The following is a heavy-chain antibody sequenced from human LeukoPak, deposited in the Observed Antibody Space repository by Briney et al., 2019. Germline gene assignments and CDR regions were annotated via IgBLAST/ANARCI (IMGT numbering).Heavy chain of an antibody. CDR1: GGTFSSYA. CDR3: ARDSAAVAGIPAGPSDY. Sequence: GASVKVSCKASGGTFSSYAISWVRQAPGQGLEWMGRIIPILGIANYAQKFQGRVTITADKSTSTAYMELSSLRSEDTAVYYCARDSAAVAGIPAGPSDYWGQGTLVTVSS. V-gene: IGHV1-69*04. D-gene: IGHD6-19*01. J-gene: IGHJ4*02. CDR2: IIPILGIA.